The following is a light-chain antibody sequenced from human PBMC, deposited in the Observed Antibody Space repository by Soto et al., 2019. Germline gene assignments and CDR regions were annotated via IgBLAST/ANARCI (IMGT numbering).Light chain of an antibody. V-gene: IGKV4-1*01. CDR1: QSVFKGSNNKDC. Sequence: DIVMTQSPDSLAVSLGERATINCKSSQSVFKGSNNKDCLAWYQQKPGQPPKLLLYWASTRESGVPDRFSGSGSETDFTLAISSLQAEDVEIYYCQQFSSPPFFPFGQGTKVEIK. CDR2: WAS. CDR3: QQFSSPPFFP. J-gene: IGKJ2*01.